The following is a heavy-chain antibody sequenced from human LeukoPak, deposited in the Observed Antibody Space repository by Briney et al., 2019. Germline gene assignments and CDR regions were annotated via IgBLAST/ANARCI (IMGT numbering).Heavy chain of an antibody. D-gene: IGHD1-1*01. CDR3: ARGTGTPEYYYYYYMDV. J-gene: IGHJ6*03. CDR1: GGSISSHY. CDR2: IYYSGST. Sequence: SETLSLTRTVSGGSISSHYWSWIRQPPGKGLEWIGYIYYSGSTNYNPSLKSRVTISVDTSKNQFSLKLSSVTAADTAAYYCARGTGTPEYYYYYYMDVWGKGTTVTVSS. V-gene: IGHV4-59*11.